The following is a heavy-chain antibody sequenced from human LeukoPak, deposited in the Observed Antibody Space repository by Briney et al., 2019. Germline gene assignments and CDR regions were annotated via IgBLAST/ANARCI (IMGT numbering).Heavy chain of an antibody. V-gene: IGHV3-30*03. CDR3: TRDPILGAPDYFDY. D-gene: IGHD1-26*01. J-gene: IGHJ4*02. CDR2: ISYDGSNK. CDR1: GFTFSSYG. Sequence: GGSLRLSCAASGFTFSSYGMHWVRQAPGKGLEWVAVISYDGSNKYYADSVKGRFTISRDNSKNTMYLQMNNLREEDTAVYYCTRDPILGAPDYFDYWGQGTLVTVSS.